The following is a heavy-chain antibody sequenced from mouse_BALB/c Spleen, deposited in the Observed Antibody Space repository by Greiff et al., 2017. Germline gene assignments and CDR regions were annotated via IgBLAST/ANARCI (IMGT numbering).Heavy chain of an antibody. D-gene: IGHD1-1*02. V-gene: IGHV2-9*02. CDR1: GFSLTSYG. J-gene: IGHJ4*01. CDR3: ARENGLYAMDY. CDR2: IWAGGST. Sequence: VKLVESGPGLVAPSQSLSITCTVSGFSLTSYGVHWVRQPPGKGLEWLGVIWAGGSTNYNSALMSRLSISKDNSKSQVSLKMNRLQTDDTAMYYCARENGLYAMDYWGQGTSVTVSS.